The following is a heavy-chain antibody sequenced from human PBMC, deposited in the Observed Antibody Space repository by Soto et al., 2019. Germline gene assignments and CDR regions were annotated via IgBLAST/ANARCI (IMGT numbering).Heavy chain of an antibody. CDR3: AGPVGAPLSSLNY. Sequence: QVQLQESGPGLVRPSETLSLTCTVSSDSISSYYWIWIRQSPGKGLEWIGYTDYSGNTNYNPSLKCRVPIPGEPSKNQFARRRTPVPPPHTAVYYCAGPVGAPLSSLNYGGQGTLATVSS. CDR2: TDYSGNT. V-gene: IGHV4-59*08. CDR1: SDSISSYY. D-gene: IGHD1-26*01. J-gene: IGHJ4*02.